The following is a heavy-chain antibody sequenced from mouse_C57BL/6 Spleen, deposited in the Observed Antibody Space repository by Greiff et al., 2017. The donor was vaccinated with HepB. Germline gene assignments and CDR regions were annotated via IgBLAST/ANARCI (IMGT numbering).Heavy chain of an antibody. V-gene: IGHV3-6*01. CDR1: GYSITSGYY. CDR2: ISYDGSN. J-gene: IGHJ3*01. CDR3: AREREIYYGNYGFAY. D-gene: IGHD2-1*01. Sequence: EVQLQESGPGLVKPSQSLSLTCSVTGYSITSGYYRNWIRQLPGNKLEWMGYISYDGSNNYNPSLKNRISITLDTPKNQFFLKLNSVTTEDTATYYCAREREIYYGNYGFAYWGQGTLVTVSA.